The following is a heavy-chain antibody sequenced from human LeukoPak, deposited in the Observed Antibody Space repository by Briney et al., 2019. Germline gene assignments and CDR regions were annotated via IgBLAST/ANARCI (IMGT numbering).Heavy chain of an antibody. CDR3: ARDRGSHGVKYYFDY. J-gene: IGHJ4*02. CDR1: GYTFTGYY. Sequence: TVKXSCKASGYTFTGYYMHWVRQAPGQGLEWMGIINPSGGSTSYAQKFQGRVTMTRDTSTSTVYMELSSLRAEDTAVYYCARDRGSHGVKYYFDYWGQGTLVTVSS. V-gene: IGHV1-46*01. CDR2: INPSGGST. D-gene: IGHD3-10*01.